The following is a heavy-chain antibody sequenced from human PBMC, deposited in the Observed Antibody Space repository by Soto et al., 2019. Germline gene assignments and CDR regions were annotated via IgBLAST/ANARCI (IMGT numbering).Heavy chain of an antibody. V-gene: IGHV3-23*01. CDR3: AKSRYSDSSGDFYDY. Sequence: GGSLRLSCAASAFTFNNYAMSWVRQAPGKGLEWVSGIGGSGRTTYYADSVKGRFTISRDNSNNTLFLQMNSLRAEDTAVYYCAKSRYSDSSGDFYDYWGQGTLVTVSS. J-gene: IGHJ4*02. CDR2: IGGSGRTT. CDR1: AFTFNNYA. D-gene: IGHD3-22*01.